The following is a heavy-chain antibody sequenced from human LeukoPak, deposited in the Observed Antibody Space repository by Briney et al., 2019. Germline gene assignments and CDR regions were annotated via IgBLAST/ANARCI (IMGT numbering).Heavy chain of an antibody. Sequence: GESLKISCKGSGYSFTSYWIGWVRQLPGKGLEWMGIIYPGDSDTRYSPSFQGQVTISADKSISTAYLQWSSLKASDTAMYYCARWVVVTAIPSGFDPWGQGTLVTVSS. CDR2: IYPGDSDT. V-gene: IGHV5-51*01. D-gene: IGHD2-21*02. CDR1: GYSFTSYW. J-gene: IGHJ5*02. CDR3: ARWVVVTAIPSGFDP.